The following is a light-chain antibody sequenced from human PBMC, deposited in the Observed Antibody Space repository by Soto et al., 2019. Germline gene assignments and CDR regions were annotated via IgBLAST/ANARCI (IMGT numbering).Light chain of an antibody. CDR1: SSDVGGYNY. J-gene: IGLJ2*01. Sequence: QSALTQPASVSGSPGQSITISCTGTSSDVGGYNYVSWYQQYPGNAPKLMIYDVSDRPSGVSNRFSASKSGNTASLTISGLQAETEANYYCSSYTGSTTPMVFGGGTKLTVL. V-gene: IGLV2-14*03. CDR2: DVS. CDR3: SSYTGSTTPMV.